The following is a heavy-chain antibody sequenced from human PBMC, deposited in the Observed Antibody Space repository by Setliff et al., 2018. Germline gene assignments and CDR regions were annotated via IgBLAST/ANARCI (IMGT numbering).Heavy chain of an antibody. CDR1: GYLLTSYG. J-gene: IGHJ4*02. V-gene: IGHV1-18*01. CDR3: SRLVRYCTATTCQRASGAEI. Sequence: ASVKVSCKTSGYLLTSYGLTWVRQAPGQGLEWMGWISTYSGNTNYAPELQGRVTLTTDTSTSTAYMELRSLTSDDTAVYYCSRLVRYCTATTCQRASGAEIWGQGTPVTVSS. D-gene: IGHD2-8*02. CDR2: ISTYSGNT.